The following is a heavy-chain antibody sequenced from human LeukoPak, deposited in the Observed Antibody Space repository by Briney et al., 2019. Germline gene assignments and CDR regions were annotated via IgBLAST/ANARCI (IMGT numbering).Heavy chain of an antibody. J-gene: IGHJ4*02. D-gene: IGHD3-22*01. CDR1: GFTFSSYT. Sequence: GGSLRLSCAASGFTFSSYTMSWVRQAPGKGLEWVSYISSSGSTIYYADSVKGRFTISRDNAKNSLYLQMNSLRAEDTAVYYCARGGDSSGYYYEGDGFDYWGQGTLVTVSS. CDR3: ARGGDSSGYYYEGDGFDY. V-gene: IGHV3-48*04. CDR2: ISSSGSTI.